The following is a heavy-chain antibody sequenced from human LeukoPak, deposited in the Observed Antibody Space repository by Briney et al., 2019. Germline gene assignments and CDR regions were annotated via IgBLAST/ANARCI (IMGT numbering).Heavy chain of an antibody. Sequence: GASVKVSCKASGYTFTGYYMHWVRQAPGQGLEWMGWINPNSGGTNYAQKFQGRVTMTRDTSISTAYMELSRLRSDDTAVYYCARDPGTTFVKYYFDYWGQGTLVTVSS. V-gene: IGHV1-2*02. D-gene: IGHD1-7*01. CDR2: INPNSGGT. J-gene: IGHJ4*02. CDR1: GYTFTGYY. CDR3: ARDPGTTFVKYYFDY.